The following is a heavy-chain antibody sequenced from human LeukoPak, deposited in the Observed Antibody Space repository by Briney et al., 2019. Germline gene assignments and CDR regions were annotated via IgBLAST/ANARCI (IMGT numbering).Heavy chain of an antibody. CDR3: ARDLRTYYYDSSGYYLNYYYYMDV. J-gene: IGHJ6*03. D-gene: IGHD3-22*01. V-gene: IGHV3-53*01. CDR1: GFTVSSNY. CDR2: IYSGGST. Sequence: GGSLRLSCAASGFTVSSNYMSWVRQAPGKGLEWVSVIYSGGSTYYADSVKGRFTISRDNSKNTLYLQMNSLRAEDTAVYYCARDLRTYYYDSSGYYLNYYYYMDVWGKGTTVTISS.